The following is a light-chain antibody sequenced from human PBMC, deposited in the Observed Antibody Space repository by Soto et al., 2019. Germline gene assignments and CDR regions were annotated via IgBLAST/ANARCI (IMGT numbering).Light chain of an antibody. V-gene: IGKV1-5*01. J-gene: IGKJ2*01. CDR1: QSISSW. Sequence: DIQMTQSPSTLSASVGDRVTITCRASQSISSWLAWYQQKPGKAPKLLIYDASSLESGVPSRFSGSGSGTEFTLTINSLQPDDFATYYCQQYNSILYTFGQGTKLEIK. CDR3: QQYNSILYT. CDR2: DAS.